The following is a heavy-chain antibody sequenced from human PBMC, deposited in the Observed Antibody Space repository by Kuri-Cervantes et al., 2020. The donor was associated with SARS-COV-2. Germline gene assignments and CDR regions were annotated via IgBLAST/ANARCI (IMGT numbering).Heavy chain of an antibody. CDR3: AKGPRYCSSTSCYRGPYYYYYYMDV. V-gene: IGHV1-8*02. D-gene: IGHD2-2*02. Sequence: ASVKVSCKASGYTFTNNDVNWLRQASGQGLEWMGWMNPDTGNAGYAQKFQGRVTMTRDTSRGTAYMELSSLSFEDTAVYYCAKGPRYCSSTSCYRGPYYYYYYMDVWGKGTTVTVSS. CDR2: MNPDTGNA. J-gene: IGHJ6*03. CDR1: GYTFTNND.